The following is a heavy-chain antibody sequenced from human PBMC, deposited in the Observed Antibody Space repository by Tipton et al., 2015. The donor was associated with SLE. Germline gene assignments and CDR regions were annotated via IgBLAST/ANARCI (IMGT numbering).Heavy chain of an antibody. J-gene: IGHJ4*02. V-gene: IGHV3-23*01. CDR2: IRGSGGTT. Sequence: SLRLSCAASGFTFSSYAMTWVRQAPGKGLEWVASIRGSGGTTYYAESVKGRFTISRDNAKNTLYLQMNSLRAEDTAVYYCAKDAPEETDSWGQGTLVTVSS. CDR1: GFTFSSYA. CDR3: AKDAPEETDS.